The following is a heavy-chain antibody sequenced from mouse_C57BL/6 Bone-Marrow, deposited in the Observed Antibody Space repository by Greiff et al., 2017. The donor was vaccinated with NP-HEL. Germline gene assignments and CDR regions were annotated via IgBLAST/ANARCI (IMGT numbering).Heavy chain of an antibody. D-gene: IGHD2-4*01. Sequence: QQSCKASGYTFTSYWMDWVKQRPGQGLEWIGNLYPSDSETHYNQKFKDKATLTVDKSSSTAYMQLSSLTSEDSAVYYCATPTYDYDLDYWGQGTTLTVSS. J-gene: IGHJ2*01. CDR1: GYTFTSYW. V-gene: IGHV1-61*01. CDR2: LYPSDSET. CDR3: ATPTYDYDLDY.